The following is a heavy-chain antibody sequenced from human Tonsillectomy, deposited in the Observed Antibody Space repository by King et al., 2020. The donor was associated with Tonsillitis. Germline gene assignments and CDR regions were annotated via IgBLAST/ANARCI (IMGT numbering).Heavy chain of an antibody. Sequence: VQLVESGGGLVKPGGSLRLSCAASGFTFSSYSMNWVRQAPGKGLEWVSSISSSSSYIYYADSVKGRFTISRDNAKNSLYLQMDSLRAEDTAVYYCAREEMAVWGSYRTLDYWGQGTLVTVSS. CDR3: AREEMAVWGSYRTLDY. D-gene: IGHD3-16*02. CDR2: ISSSSSYI. J-gene: IGHJ4*02. CDR1: GFTFSSYS. V-gene: IGHV3-21*01.